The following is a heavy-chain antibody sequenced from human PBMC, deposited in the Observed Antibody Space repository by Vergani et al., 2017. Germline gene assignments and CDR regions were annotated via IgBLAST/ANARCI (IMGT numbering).Heavy chain of an antibody. CDR3: ARENYDFWWN. CDR1: GLPFSSNW. CDR2: IKQDGSEK. Sequence: VQLVGSGGGLVRPGGSLRLSCAAPGLPFSSNWMSWVRKAPGKGLEWVANIKQDGSEKYYVDSVKGRFTISRDNAKNSLYLQMNSLRAEETAVYYCARENYDFWWNWGQGTLVTVSS. D-gene: IGHD3-3*01. J-gene: IGHJ4*02. V-gene: IGHV3-7*01.